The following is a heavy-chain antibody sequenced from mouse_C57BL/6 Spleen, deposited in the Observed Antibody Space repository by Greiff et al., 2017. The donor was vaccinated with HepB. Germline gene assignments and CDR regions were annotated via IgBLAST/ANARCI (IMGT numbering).Heavy chain of an antibody. Sequence: EVKLQESGPGLVKPSQSLSLTCSVTGYSITSGYYWNWIRQFPGNKLEWMGYISYDGSNNYNPSLKNRISITRDTSKNQFFLKLNSVTTEDTATYYCARYDYDHDYWGQGTTLTVSS. D-gene: IGHD2-4*01. CDR2: ISYDGSN. J-gene: IGHJ2*01. CDR1: GYSITSGYY. CDR3: ARYDYDHDY. V-gene: IGHV3-6*01.